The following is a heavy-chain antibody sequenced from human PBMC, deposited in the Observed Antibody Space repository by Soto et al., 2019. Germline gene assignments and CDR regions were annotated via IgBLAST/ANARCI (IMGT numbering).Heavy chain of an antibody. CDR2: IGTAGDT. J-gene: IGHJ6*03. CDR3: ARGPQRKYDFWRGGYYYYYMDV. D-gene: IGHD3-3*01. CDR1: GFTFSSYD. Sequence: PGGSLRLSCAASGFTFSSYDMHWVRQATGKGLEWVSAIGTAGDTYYPGSVKGRFTISRENAKNSLYLQMNSLRAGDTAVYYCARGPQRKYDFWRGGYYYYYMDVWGKGTTVTVSS. V-gene: IGHV3-13*01.